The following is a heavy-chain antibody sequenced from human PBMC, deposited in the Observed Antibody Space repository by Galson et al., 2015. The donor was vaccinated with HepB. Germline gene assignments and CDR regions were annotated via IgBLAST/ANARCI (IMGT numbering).Heavy chain of an antibody. CDR3: AKLTIYEFLSGSGYFDY. V-gene: IGHV3-23*01. CDR2: ITGSFGRT. CDR1: GFTFSNYA. D-gene: IGHD3-3*01. Sequence: SLRLSCAASGFTFSNYAMSWVRQAPGEGLEWVSTITGSFGRTYYADSVKGRFTISRDNSKNTLYLQMNSLRAEDTAVYYCAKLTIYEFLSGSGYFDYWGQGTLVTVSS. J-gene: IGHJ4*02.